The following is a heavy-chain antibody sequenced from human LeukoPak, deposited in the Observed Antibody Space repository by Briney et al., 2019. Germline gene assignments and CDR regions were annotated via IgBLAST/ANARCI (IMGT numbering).Heavy chain of an antibody. V-gene: IGHV3-21*01. CDR3: ARDPSGSSSY. D-gene: IGHD1-26*01. CDR1: GFTFSSYS. Sequence: GGSLRLACAASGFTFSSYSMNWVRQAPGKGLEWVSSISSSSYIYYADSLKGRFTISRDNAKNSLYLQMNSLRAEDTAVYYCARDPSGSSSYWGQRTLVTVSS. CDR2: ISSSSYI. J-gene: IGHJ4*02.